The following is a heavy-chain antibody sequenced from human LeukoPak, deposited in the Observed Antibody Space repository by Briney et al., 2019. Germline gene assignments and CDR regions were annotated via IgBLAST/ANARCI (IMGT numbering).Heavy chain of an antibody. CDR1: GFTFSSYS. Sequence: GGSLRLSCAASGFTFSSYSMNWVRQAPGKGLEWVSSISSSSSYIYYADSVKGRFTISRDNAKNSLYLQMNSLRAEDTAVYYCARDQVYYGSGSYYKGAYYYYYGMDVWGQGTTVTVSS. D-gene: IGHD3-10*01. V-gene: IGHV3-21*01. J-gene: IGHJ6*02. CDR2: ISSSSSYI. CDR3: ARDQVYYGSGSYYKGAYYYYYGMDV.